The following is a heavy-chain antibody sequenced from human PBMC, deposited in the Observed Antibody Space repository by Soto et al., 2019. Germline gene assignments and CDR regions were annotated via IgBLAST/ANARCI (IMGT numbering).Heavy chain of an antibody. D-gene: IGHD4-4*01. J-gene: IGHJ6*02. Sequence: TGGSLRLSCAASGCTFSGYSMNWVRQARGKGLQWVSSISSSSSYIYYADSVKGRFTISRDNAKNSLFLQMNSLRAEDTAVYYCAREALYSNYDTNYYYGMDVWGQGTTVTVSS. V-gene: IGHV3-21*01. CDR3: AREALYSNYDTNYYYGMDV. CDR1: GCTFSGYS. CDR2: ISSSSSYI.